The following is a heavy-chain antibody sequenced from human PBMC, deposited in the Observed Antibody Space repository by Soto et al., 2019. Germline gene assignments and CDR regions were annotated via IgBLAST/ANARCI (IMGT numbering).Heavy chain of an antibody. J-gene: IGHJ5*02. CDR1: GYTFTGYY. Sequence: KVSCKASGYTFTGYYMHWVRQAPGQGLEWMGWINPNSGGTNYAQKFQGWVTMTRDTSTSTVYMELSSLRSEDTAVYYCARVAAGYSSGWYWFDPWGQGTLVTVSS. D-gene: IGHD6-19*01. CDR2: INPNSGGT. V-gene: IGHV1-2*04. CDR3: ARVAAGYSSGWYWFDP.